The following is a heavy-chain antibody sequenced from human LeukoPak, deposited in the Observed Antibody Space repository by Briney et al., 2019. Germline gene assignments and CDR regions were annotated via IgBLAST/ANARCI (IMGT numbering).Heavy chain of an antibody. CDR3: ARQYGYSYDFDY. D-gene: IGHD5-18*01. CDR1: GYSISGGHY. V-gene: IGHV4-38-2*02. Sequence: SETLSLTCTVSGYSISGGHYWGWIRQAPGKGLEWIGSIYHSGNIYYNPSLKSRVTISVDTSKNQFSLKLTSVTAADTAVYYCARQYGYSYDFDYWGQGTLVTVSS. CDR2: IYHSGNI. J-gene: IGHJ4*02.